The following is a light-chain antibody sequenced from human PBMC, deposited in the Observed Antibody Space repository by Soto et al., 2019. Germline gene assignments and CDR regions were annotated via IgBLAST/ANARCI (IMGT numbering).Light chain of an antibody. CDR2: DNS. Sequence: QSVLTQPPSVSAAPGQKVTISCSGSGSNIGNNFVSWYQHFPGTAPKLLIYDNSKRPSGIPDRFSGSKSGTSATLGITGLQTWDEADYYCGTWDNSLSAYVFGAGTKLTVL. V-gene: IGLV1-51*01. J-gene: IGLJ1*01. CDR1: GSNIGNNF. CDR3: GTWDNSLSAYV.